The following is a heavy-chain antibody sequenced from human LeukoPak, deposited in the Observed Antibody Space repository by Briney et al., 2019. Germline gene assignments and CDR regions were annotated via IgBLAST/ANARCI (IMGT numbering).Heavy chain of an antibody. CDR3: ARVSGRLERQSDLDY. CDR2: ISGDSTYI. J-gene: IGHJ4*02. V-gene: IGHV3-11*04. D-gene: IGHD1-1*01. CDR1: GFTFSDFY. Sequence: GGSPRLSCAASGFTFSDFYMSWIRQAPGKGLEWVSSISGDSTYIYNAGSVKGRFTISRDNAQASLYLQMISLRADDTAVYYCARVSGRLERQSDLDYWGQGTLVIVSS.